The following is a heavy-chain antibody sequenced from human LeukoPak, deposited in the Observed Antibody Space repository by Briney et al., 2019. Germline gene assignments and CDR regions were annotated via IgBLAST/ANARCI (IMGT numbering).Heavy chain of an antibody. CDR1: GFSSTNYA. CDR2: MKGGGET. Sequence: GGSLRLSCVPPGFSSTNYAMSGVRQAPARGREWLSSMKGGGETFSADSVKSGCSPSRDISRNTVYLQLKNLRVEDTAIYCCASGSWISTADAGCWGQGTQVTVSS. J-gene: IGHJ4*02. V-gene: IGHV3-23*01. CDR3: ASGSWISTADAGC. D-gene: IGHD1-1*01.